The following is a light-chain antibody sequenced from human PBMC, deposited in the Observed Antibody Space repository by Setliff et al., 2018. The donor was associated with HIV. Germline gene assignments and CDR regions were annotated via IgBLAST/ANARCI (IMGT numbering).Light chain of an antibody. V-gene: IGLV1-40*01. CDR1: SSNIGARFS. CDR3: QSYDSSLTGYV. Sequence: QSVLTQPPSVSGTPGQRLTISCTGSSSNIGARFSVHWYQHLPGAAPKLRIYDDNTRPSGVPDRFSGSKSGTSASLAITGLQAEDEADYYCQSYDSSLTGYVFGTGTKVTVL. CDR2: DDN. J-gene: IGLJ1*01.